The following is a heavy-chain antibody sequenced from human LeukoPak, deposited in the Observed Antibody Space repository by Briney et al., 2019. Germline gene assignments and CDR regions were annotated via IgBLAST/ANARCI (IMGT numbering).Heavy chain of an antibody. CDR3: ATPRPGGWELRRLDY. CDR1: GYTLPELS. D-gene: IGHD1-26*01. J-gene: IGHJ4*02. Sequence: ASVKVSCKVSGYTLPELSMHWVGQAPGKGFEWMGGFDPEDGETIYAQKFQGRVTMTEDTSTDTAYMELSSLRSEDTAVYYCATPRPGGWELRRLDYWGQGTLVTVSS. V-gene: IGHV1-24*01. CDR2: FDPEDGET.